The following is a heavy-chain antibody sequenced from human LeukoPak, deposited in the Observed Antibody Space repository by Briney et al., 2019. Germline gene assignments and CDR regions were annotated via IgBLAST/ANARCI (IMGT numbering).Heavy chain of an antibody. CDR2: ISAYNGNT. D-gene: IGHD3-10*01. J-gene: IGHJ5*02. CDR1: GYTFTSYG. Sequence: GASVKVSCKASGYTFTSYGISWVRQAPGQGLEWMGWISAYNGNTNYAQKLQGRVTMTTDTSTSTAYMELRSLRSDDTAVYYCARDRSITMVRGANNWFDPWGQGTLVTVSS. CDR3: ARDRSITMVRGANNWFDP. V-gene: IGHV1-18*01.